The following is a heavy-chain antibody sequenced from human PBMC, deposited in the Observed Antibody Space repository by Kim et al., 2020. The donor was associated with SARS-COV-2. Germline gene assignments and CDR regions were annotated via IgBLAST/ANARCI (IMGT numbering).Heavy chain of an antibody. V-gene: IGHV1-69*01. Sequence: AQKFQGRVTITADQSTSTAYMELSSMRSADTAVYYCARGLERRISWFDPWGQGTLVTVSS. CDR3: ARGLERRISWFDP. D-gene: IGHD1-1*01. J-gene: IGHJ5*02.